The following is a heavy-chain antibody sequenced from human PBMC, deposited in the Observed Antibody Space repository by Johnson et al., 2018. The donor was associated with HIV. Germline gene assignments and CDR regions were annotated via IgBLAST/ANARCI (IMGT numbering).Heavy chain of an antibody. CDR2: ISYSGSST. Sequence: MLLVESGGGLVQPGGSLRLSCAASGFSFDSHAINWVRQAPGKGLQWVSAISYSGSSTYYADSVKGRFTISRDNSKNTLYLQMNSLRAEDTAVYYCARDWNEYSSSDGAFDIWGQGTMVTVSS. CDR3: ARDWNEYSSSDGAFDI. J-gene: IGHJ3*02. CDR1: GFSFDSHA. D-gene: IGHD6-6*01. V-gene: IGHV3-23*04.